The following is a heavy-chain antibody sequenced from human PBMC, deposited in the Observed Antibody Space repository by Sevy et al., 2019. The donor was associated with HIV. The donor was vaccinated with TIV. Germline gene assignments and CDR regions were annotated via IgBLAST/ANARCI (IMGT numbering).Heavy chain of an antibody. Sequence: GGSLRLSCAASQFTFRDYTMNWVRQTPGKGLEWISYISSGSSYIRYADSVKGRLTISRDNAENSLYLQMNRLRAEDTGVYFCARDRDYYGSGTYDYWGQGTLVTVSS. V-gene: IGHV3-21*06. CDR2: ISSGSSYI. CDR3: ARDRDYYGSGTYDY. D-gene: IGHD3-10*01. J-gene: IGHJ4*02. CDR1: QFTFRDYT.